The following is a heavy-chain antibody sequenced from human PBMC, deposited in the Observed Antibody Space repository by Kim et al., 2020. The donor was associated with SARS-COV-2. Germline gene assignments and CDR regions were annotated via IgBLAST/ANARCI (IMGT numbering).Heavy chain of an antibody. CDR3: GDFGH. Sequence: GGSLRLSCAASGFTFSSYNLHWVRQAPGKGLEWVALIYYDGNEKYYADSVKGRFTISRDNSKNTLFLQMDSLRAEDTAVYYCGDFGHWGPGTLVTVSS. J-gene: IGHJ2*01. CDR2: IYYDGNEK. V-gene: IGHV3-33*01. CDR1: GFTFSSYN.